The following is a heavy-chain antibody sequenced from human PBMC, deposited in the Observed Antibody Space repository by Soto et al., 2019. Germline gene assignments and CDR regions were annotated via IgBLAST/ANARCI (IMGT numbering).Heavy chain of an antibody. Sequence: SLTCTVSGGSVSSGSYYWSWIRQPPGKGREWIGYIYYSGSTNYNPSLKSRVTISVDTSKNQFSLKLSSVTAADTAVYYCARDLGYSSSLGWFDPWGQGTLVTVSS. J-gene: IGHJ5*02. CDR1: GGSVSSGSYY. CDR3: ARDLGYSSSLGWFDP. CDR2: IYYSGST. V-gene: IGHV4-61*01. D-gene: IGHD6-13*01.